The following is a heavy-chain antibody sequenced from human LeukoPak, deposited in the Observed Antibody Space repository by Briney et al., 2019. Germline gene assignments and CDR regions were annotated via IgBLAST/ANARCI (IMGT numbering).Heavy chain of an antibody. CDR2: VYYSGNT. CDR1: GGSISSNNYY. J-gene: IGHJ4*02. Sequence: SETLSLTCAVSGGSISSNNYYWGWIRQPPGKGLEWIGSVYYSGNTYYNPSLKSRVTMSVDTSKNQFSLKLSSVTAADTAVYYCARDAPEKIAGFDYWGQGTLVTVSS. CDR3: ARDAPEKIAGFDY. V-gene: IGHV4-39*07. D-gene: IGHD2/OR15-2a*01.